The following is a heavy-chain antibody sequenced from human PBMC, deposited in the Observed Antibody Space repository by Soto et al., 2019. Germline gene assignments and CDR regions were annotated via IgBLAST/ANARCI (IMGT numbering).Heavy chain of an antibody. D-gene: IGHD6-6*01. CDR3: VREKVASGPSYLDT. J-gene: IGHJ4*02. CDR2: IYYSGST. Sequence: LSLTCTVSGGSISSGGYDWSWIRQHPGKGLEWIGYIYYSGSTYYNPSLKSRVTISVDTSKNQFSLKLSSVTAAGTPVYYCVREKVASGPSYLDTWCPGLLVSVSS. V-gene: IGHV4-31*03. CDR1: GGSISSGGYD.